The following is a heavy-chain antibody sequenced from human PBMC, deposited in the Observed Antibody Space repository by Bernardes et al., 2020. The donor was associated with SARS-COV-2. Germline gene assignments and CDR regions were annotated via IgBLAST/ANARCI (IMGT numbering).Heavy chain of an antibody. CDR1: GGSISSSNYY. J-gene: IGHJ6*02. D-gene: IGHD2-21*02. CDR2: IYASGNS. CDR3: AGSSCGIDCYIGGLRSWDYGMDV. V-gene: IGHV4-39*01. Sequence: SETLSLTCTVSGGSISSSNYYWVWIRQAPGQGLEWIVSIYASGNSYYSPSLQSRVTESVATSKNPFSLSLSFVTAADTAVYYCAGSSCGIDCYIGGLRSWDYGMDVWGQGTTVTVSS.